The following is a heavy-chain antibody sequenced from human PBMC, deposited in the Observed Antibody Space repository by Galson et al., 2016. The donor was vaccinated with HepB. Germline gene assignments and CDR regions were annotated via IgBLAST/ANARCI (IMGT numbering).Heavy chain of an antibody. CDR2: ISSSSRYI. J-gene: IGHJ5*02. D-gene: IGHD2-15*01. V-gene: IGHV3-21*01. Sequence: SLRLSCAASGFTFSSYSMNWVRQAPGQGLEWVASISSSSRYIYYAESVKGRFNISRDNAKNSVFLQMSSLRGEVTAVYYCARGRVVAAIYNWFDPWGQGTLVTVSS. CDR3: ARGRVVAAIYNWFDP. CDR1: GFTFSSYS.